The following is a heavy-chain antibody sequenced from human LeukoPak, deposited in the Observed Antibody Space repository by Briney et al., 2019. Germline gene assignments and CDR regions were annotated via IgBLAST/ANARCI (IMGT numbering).Heavy chain of an antibody. J-gene: IGHJ3*01. V-gene: IGHV4-59*08. CDR2: MYNSGST. CDR1: GGSISTYY. CDR3: ARQGSGGRSFDV. D-gene: IGHD1-26*01. Sequence: SETLSLTCTVSGGSISTYYWSWIRQPPGKGLESIGYMYNSGSTNYNPSLKSRVTISIDTSKNQVSLRLSSVTAADTAVYYCARQGSGGRSFDVWGQGTMVTVSS.